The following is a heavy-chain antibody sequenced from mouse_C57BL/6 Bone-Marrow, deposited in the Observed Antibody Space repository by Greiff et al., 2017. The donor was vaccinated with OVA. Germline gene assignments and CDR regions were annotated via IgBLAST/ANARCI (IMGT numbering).Heavy chain of an antibody. D-gene: IGHD2-1*01. Sequence: QVQLQQSGAELVRPGTSVKVSCKASGYAFTNYLIEWVKQRPGQGLEWIGVINPGSGGTNYNEKFKGKATLTADKSSSTAYMQRSSLTSEDSAVYFCARPYGNYLYAMDYWGQGTSVTVSS. CDR3: ARPYGNYLYAMDY. CDR2: INPGSGGT. CDR1: GYAFTNYL. J-gene: IGHJ4*01. V-gene: IGHV1-54*01.